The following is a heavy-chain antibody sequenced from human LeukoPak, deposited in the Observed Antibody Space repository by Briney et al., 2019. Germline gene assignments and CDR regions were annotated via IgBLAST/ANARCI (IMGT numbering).Heavy chain of an antibody. Sequence: GESLRISCKGSGYSFTSYWISWVRQMPGKGLEWLGRIDPSDSYTNYSPSFQGHVTISADKSISTAYLQWSSLKASDTAMYYCARHPTYYYDSSGFDAFDIWGQGTMVTVSS. V-gene: IGHV5-10-1*01. CDR1: GYSFTSYW. CDR2: IDPSDSYT. J-gene: IGHJ3*02. D-gene: IGHD3-22*01. CDR3: ARHPTYYYDSSGFDAFDI.